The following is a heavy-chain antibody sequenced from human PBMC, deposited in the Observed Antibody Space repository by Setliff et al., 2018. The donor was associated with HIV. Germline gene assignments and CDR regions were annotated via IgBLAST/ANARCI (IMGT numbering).Heavy chain of an antibody. D-gene: IGHD3-16*02. CDR3: AYYRDSTVHQDY. CDR1: GFTFTDYY. Sequence: PGGSLRLSCAASGFTFTDYYMSWIRQAPGKGLEWVGRIKSKINGGTTDHAAPLKGRFTISRDDSKNTLYLQMNSLKTEDTAVYYCAYYRDSTVHQDYWGQGTLVTVSS. V-gene: IGHV3-15*01. J-gene: IGHJ4*02. CDR2: IKSKINGGTT.